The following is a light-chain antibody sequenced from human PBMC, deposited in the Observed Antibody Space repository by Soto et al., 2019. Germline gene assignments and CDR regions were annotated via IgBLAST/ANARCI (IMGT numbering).Light chain of an antibody. CDR1: QSFRGL. V-gene: IGKV3-11*01. CDR3: QQRHMWPIT. J-gene: IGKJ5*01. CDR2: DAY. Sequence: VLTQSRVTLSLSPGERATLSCRASQSFRGLLAWYQQKPGQAPRLLIYDAYNRATGIPPRFSGSGSGTDFTLTISSLEPEDSAVYYCQQRHMWPITFGQGTRLEIK.